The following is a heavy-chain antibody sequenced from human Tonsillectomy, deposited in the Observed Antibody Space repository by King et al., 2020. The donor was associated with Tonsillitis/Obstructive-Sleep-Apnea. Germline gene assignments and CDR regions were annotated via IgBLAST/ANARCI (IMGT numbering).Heavy chain of an antibody. J-gene: IGHJ4*02. Sequence: VQLVESGAEVKKPGASVKVSCKASGYTFTNYGISWVRQAPGQGLEWMAWISAHNGHTNYAQKLQGRLTMTTDTSTSTSYMELRSLRSDDTAVYYCARDSMSNYYDSSGYYTLNYWGQGTLVTVAA. D-gene: IGHD3-22*01. CDR3: ARDSMSNYYDSSGYYTLNY. CDR1: GYTFTNYG. CDR2: ISAHNGHT. V-gene: IGHV1-18*01.